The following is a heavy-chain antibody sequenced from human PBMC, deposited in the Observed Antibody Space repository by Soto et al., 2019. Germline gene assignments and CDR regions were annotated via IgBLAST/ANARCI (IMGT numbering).Heavy chain of an antibody. D-gene: IGHD6-19*01. J-gene: IGHJ4*02. V-gene: IGHV3-73*01. CDR1: GFXFSGSA. CDR3: TSLIAVAGLDY. CDR2: IRSKANSYAT. Sequence: GGSLRLSCAASGFXFSGSAMHWVRQAYGKGLEWVGRIRSKANSYATAYAASVKGRFTISRDDSKNTAYLQMNSLKTEDTAVYYCTSLIAVAGLDYWGQGTLVTVSS.